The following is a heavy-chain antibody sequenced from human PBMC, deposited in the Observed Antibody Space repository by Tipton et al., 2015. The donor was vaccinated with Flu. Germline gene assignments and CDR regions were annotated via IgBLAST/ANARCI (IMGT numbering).Heavy chain of an antibody. CDR3: ARRHAEWLLFDNWFDP. V-gene: IGHV4-39*01. CDR1: GGSISSSSYY. J-gene: IGHJ5*02. D-gene: IGHD3-3*01. Sequence: TLSLTCTVSGGSISSSSYYWGWIRQPPGKGLEWIGSIYYSGSTYYNPSLKSRVTISVDTSKNQFSLKLSSVTAADTAVYYCARRHAEWLLFDNWFDPWGQGTLVTVSS. CDR2: IYYSGST.